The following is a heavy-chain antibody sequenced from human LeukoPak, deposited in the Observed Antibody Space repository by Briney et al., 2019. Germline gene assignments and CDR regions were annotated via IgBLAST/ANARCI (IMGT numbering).Heavy chain of an antibody. CDR1: GGSLSSSSYY. Sequence: PSETLSLTCTVPGGSLSSSSYYWGWIRQPPGKGLEWIGSIYYSGSTYYNPSLKSRVTISVDTSKNQFSLRLSSVTAADTAVYYCARGHLYYDFWSGYHDAFDIWGQGTMVTVSS. V-gene: IGHV4-39*01. D-gene: IGHD3-3*01. J-gene: IGHJ3*02. CDR3: ARGHLYYDFWSGYHDAFDI. CDR2: IYYSGST.